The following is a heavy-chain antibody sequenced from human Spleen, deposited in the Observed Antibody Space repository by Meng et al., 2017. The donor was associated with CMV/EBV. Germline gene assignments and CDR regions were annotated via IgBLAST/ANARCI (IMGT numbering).Heavy chain of an antibody. CDR3: ARHLEDSVEMATPIDY. CDR1: GGSVNSGDYY. CDR2: IYYAGNT. V-gene: IGHV4-61*08. D-gene: IGHD5-24*01. Sequence: GSLRLSCTVSGGSVNSGDYYWSWIRQPPGKGLEWIGYIYYAGNTKYNPSLKSRVTLSIDTANNQFSLKLSSVTAADTAVYYCARHLEDSVEMATPIDYWGQGTLVTVSS. J-gene: IGHJ4*02.